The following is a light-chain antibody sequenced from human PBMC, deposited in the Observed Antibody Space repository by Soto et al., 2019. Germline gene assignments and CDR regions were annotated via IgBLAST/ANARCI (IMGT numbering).Light chain of an antibody. CDR2: GAS. J-gene: IGKJ1*01. CDR1: QRVSGN. CDR3: QQYNNWPPWT. V-gene: IGKV3-15*01. Sequence: TVMTQSPGTLSLSPGERATLSCRASQRVSGNYLAWYQQKPGQAPRLLIYGASTRATGIPARFSGSGSGTEFTLTISSLQSEDFAVYYCQQYNNWPPWTFGQGTKVDIK.